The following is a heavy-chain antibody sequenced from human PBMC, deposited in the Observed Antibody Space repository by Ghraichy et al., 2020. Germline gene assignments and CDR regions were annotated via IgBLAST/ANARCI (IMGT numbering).Heavy chain of an antibody. J-gene: IGHJ6*03. CDR3: ARGAVLRYFDWGDAGDYYYYMDV. Sequence: SETLSLTCTVSGGSISSGGYYWSWIRQHPGKGLEWIGYIYYSGSTYYNPSLKSRVTISVDTSKNQFSLKLSSVTAADTAVYYCARGAVLRYFDWGDAGDYYYYMDVWGKGTTVTVSS. CDR2: IYYSGST. V-gene: IGHV4-31*03. D-gene: IGHD3-9*01. CDR1: GGSISSGGYY.